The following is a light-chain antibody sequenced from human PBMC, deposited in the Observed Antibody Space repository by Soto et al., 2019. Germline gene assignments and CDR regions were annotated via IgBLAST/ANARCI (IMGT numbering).Light chain of an antibody. CDR2: EVV. J-gene: IGLJ1*01. Sequence: QSALTQPPSASGSPGQSVTISCTGTKNDIGVYDFVSWYQHHPGKAPRLIIYEVVQRPSGVPDRFSGSKSGNTASLTVSGLQAAEGADYFCNSYAGRNTYVFGSGTKLTVL. V-gene: IGLV2-8*01. CDR1: KNDIGVYDF. CDR3: NSYAGRNTYV.